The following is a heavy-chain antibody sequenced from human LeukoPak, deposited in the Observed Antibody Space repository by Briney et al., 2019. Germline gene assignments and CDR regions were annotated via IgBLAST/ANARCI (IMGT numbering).Heavy chain of an antibody. V-gene: IGHV4-61*02. Sequence: SETLSLTCTVSGGSISSSSYYWGWIRQPAGKGLEWIGRIYTSGSTNYNPSLKSRVTISVDTSKNQFSLKLSSVTAADTAVYYCARGPRGYSYGAEGFDYWGQGTLVTVSS. D-gene: IGHD5-18*01. CDR2: IYTSGST. CDR3: ARGPRGYSYGAEGFDY. J-gene: IGHJ4*02. CDR1: GGSISSSSYY.